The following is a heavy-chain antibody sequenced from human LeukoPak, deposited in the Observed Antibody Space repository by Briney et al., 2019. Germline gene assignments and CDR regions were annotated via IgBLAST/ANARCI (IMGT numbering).Heavy chain of an antibody. CDR2: IKQDGSEK. Sequence: PGGTLRLSCAASGFTFSSYWMSWVRQAPGKGLEWVANIKQDGSEKYYVDSVKGRFTISRDNAKNSLYLQMNSLRAEDTAVYYCHLYSSGWLDYWGQGTLVTVSS. V-gene: IGHV3-7*01. D-gene: IGHD6-19*01. J-gene: IGHJ4*02. CDR1: GFTFSSYW. CDR3: HLYSSGWLDY.